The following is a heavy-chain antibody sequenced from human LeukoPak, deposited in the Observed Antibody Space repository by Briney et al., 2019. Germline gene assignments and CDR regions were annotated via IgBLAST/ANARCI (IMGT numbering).Heavy chain of an antibody. D-gene: IGHD6-19*01. J-gene: IGHJ4*02. Sequence: GRSLRLSCAASGFTFSSYAMHWVRQAPGKGLEWVAVISYDGSNKYYADSVKGRFTISRDNSKNTLYLQMNSLRAEDTAVYYCARDSRQWGFDYWGQGTLVTVSS. V-gene: IGHV3-30*04. CDR2: ISYDGSNK. CDR1: GFTFSSYA. CDR3: ARDSRQWGFDY.